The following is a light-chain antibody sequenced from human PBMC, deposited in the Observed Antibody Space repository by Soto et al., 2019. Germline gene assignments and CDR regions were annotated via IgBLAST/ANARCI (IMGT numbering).Light chain of an antibody. CDR2: EVS. J-gene: IGLJ2*01. V-gene: IGLV2-14*01. CDR3: CSYTRCSASYL. CDR1: SSDVGAFNY. Sequence: QSALTQPSSVSGSPGQSITISCTGTSSDVGAFNYVSWYQQHPGNAPKLMIYEVSNRPSGISNRFSGSKAGNTASLTISGVQTEDEADYYCCSYTRCSASYLFGGGTKLTVL.